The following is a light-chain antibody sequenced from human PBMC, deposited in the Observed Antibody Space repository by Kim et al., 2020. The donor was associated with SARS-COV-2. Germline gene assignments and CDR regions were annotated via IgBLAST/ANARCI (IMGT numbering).Light chain of an antibody. V-gene: IGLV6-57*01. Sequence: GKTVTISCTRISGSIASSYVQWYQQRPGSSPTTLIYEDNQRTPGVPERFSGSVDSSSNSASLTISGLKTEDEADYFCQSYDDFNRVFGGGTQLTVL. CDR3: QSYDDFNRV. CDR1: SGSIASSY. J-gene: IGLJ3*02. CDR2: EDN.